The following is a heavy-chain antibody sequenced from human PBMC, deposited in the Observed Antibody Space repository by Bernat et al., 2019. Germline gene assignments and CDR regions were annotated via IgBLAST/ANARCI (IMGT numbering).Heavy chain of an antibody. CDR3: AGSFIAAAYYFDY. CDR2: INHSGST. V-gene: IGHV4-34*01. Sequence: QVQLQQWGAGLLKPSETLSLTCAVYGGSFSGYYWSWIRQPPGKGLEWIGEINHSGSTNYNPSLKSRVTISVNPSKNQFSLKLSSVTAADTAVYYCAGSFIAAAYYFDYWGQGTLVTVSS. J-gene: IGHJ4*02. D-gene: IGHD6-13*01. CDR1: GGSFSGYY.